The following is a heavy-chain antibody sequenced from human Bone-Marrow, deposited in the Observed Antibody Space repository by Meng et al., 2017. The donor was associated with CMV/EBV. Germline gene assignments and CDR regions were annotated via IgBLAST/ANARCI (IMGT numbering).Heavy chain of an antibody. CDR1: GFTFSSYA. J-gene: IGHJ4*02. CDR3: ARHCSSTSCYDY. D-gene: IGHD2-2*01. Sequence: GESLKISCAASGFTFSSYAMRWVRQAPGKGLEWVAVISYDGSNKYYADSVKGRFTISRDNSKNTLYLQMNSLRAEDTAVYYCARHCSSTSCYDYWGQGTLVTVSS. CDR2: ISYDGSNK. V-gene: IGHV3-30-3*01.